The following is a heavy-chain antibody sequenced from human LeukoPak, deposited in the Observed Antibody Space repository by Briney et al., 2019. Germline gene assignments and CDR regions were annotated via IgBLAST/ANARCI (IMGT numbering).Heavy chain of an antibody. CDR3: ARGGWELLWWFDP. D-gene: IGHD1-26*01. J-gene: IGHJ5*02. V-gene: IGHV1-2*02. CDR2: INPNSGGT. Sequence: ASVKVSCKASGYALTGYYMHWVRQAPGQGLEWMGWINPNSGGTNYAQKFQGRVTMTRDTSISTAYMELSRLRSDDTAVYYCARGGWELLWWFDPWGQGTLVTVSS. CDR1: GYALTGYY.